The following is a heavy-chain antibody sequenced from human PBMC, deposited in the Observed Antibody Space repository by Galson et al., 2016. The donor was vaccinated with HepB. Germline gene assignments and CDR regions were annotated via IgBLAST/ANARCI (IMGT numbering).Heavy chain of an antibody. CDR2: MIYTGNT. V-gene: IGHV4-39*01. D-gene: IGHD2-15*01. CDR1: GDSITSGSHY. J-gene: IGHJ5*02. CDR3: AGFPLQVRGLSNWFDP. Sequence: SETLSPTCNVSGDSITSGSHYWGWIRQPPEKGLEWIASMIYTGNTYYNPPPKRRLTIPVDTSTNQFSLRLNSVTAAAAAVYYCAGFPLQVRGLSNWFDPWGQGTLVTVSS.